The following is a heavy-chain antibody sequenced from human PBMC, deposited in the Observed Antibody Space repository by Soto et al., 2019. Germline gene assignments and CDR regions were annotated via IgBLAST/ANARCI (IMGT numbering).Heavy chain of an antibody. J-gene: IGHJ6*02. V-gene: IGHV3-30-3*01. D-gene: IGHD2-2*01. CDR1: GFTFSSYA. CDR2: ISYDGSNK. Sequence: GGSLRLSCAASGFTFSSYAMHWVRQAPGKGLEWVAVISYDGSNKYYADSVKGRFTISRDNSKNTLYLQMNSLRAEDTAVYYCARAYKVVPAAMFYYYGMDVWGQGTTVTVSS. CDR3: ARAYKVVPAAMFYYYGMDV.